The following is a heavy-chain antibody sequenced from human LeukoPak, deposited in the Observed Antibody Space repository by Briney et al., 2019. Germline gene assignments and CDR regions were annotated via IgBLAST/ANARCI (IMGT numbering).Heavy chain of an antibody. CDR2: IYNSVTT. D-gene: IGHD4-23*01. J-gene: IGHJ4*02. CDR1: GLSISANS. V-gene: IGHV4-59*13. CDR3: ARGTTVLTY. Sequence: SETLSLTCTVSGLSISANSWSWIRQPPGKGLEWIGYIYNSVTTNYNPSLTSRVTISVDTSKNQLSLKLSSATAADTAVYYCARGTTVLTYWGQGSLVTVSS.